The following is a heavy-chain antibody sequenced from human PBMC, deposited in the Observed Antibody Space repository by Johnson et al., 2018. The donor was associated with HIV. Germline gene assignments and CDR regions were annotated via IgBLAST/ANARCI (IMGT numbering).Heavy chain of an antibody. Sequence: VQLVESGGGVVQPGKSLTLSCAASGFTFDDYAMHWVRQAPGKGLEWVSGISWNSGSIGYADSVKGRFTISRDNAKNSLYLQMNSLRAEDTALYYCATVWRNEGRHSFDVWGLGTMVTVSS. CDR2: ISWNSGSI. V-gene: IGHV3-9*01. J-gene: IGHJ3*01. CDR1: GFTFDDYA. D-gene: IGHD1-1*01. CDR3: ATVWRNEGRHSFDV.